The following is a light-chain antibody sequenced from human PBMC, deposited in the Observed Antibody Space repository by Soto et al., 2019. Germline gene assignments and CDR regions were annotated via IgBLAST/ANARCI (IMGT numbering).Light chain of an antibody. Sequence: QSALTQPPSASGTPGQRVTISCSGSSSNIGSNIVNWYQQLPGTAPTLLIYSNNRRHSGGPDRFSGSKSGTSASLAISGLQCEDEADYYCAAWDDSLNGVVFGGGTKLTVL. V-gene: IGLV1-44*01. CDR1: SSNIGSNI. CDR2: SNN. J-gene: IGLJ2*01. CDR3: AAWDDSLNGVV.